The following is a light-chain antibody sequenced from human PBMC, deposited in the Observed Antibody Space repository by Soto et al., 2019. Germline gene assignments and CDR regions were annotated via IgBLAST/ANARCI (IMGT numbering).Light chain of an antibody. CDR1: TSNIGDHY. J-gene: IGLJ3*02. CDR3: GTWDNSVTAGV. CDR2: ENN. Sequence: QSVLTQPPSVSAAPGQRVTISCSGSTSNIGDHYVSWYQQLPGAAPKLLIYENNKRPSGIPDRFSGSKSDTSATLDITGLQTGDEAEYYCGTWDNSVTAGVFGGGTQLTVL. V-gene: IGLV1-51*02.